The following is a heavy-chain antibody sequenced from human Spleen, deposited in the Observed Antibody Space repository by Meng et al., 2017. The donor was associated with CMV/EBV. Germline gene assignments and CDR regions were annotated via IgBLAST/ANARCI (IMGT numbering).Heavy chain of an antibody. CDR3: AKDRNYDESRGLEN. D-gene: IGHD3-22*01. J-gene: IGHJ4*02. V-gene: IGHV3-23*01. CDR2: ITGSDGDT. Sequence: GGSLRLSCEASGFTFSNYAMSWVRQAPGKGLEWVSTITGSDGDTFYSDSVKGRFTISRDNAKNYLHLQMNGLRPEDTALYYCAKDRNYDESRGLENWGQGTLVTVSS. CDR1: GFTFSNYA.